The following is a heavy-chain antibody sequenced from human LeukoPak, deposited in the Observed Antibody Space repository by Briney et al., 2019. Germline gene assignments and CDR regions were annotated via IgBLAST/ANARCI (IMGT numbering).Heavy chain of an antibody. J-gene: IGHJ4*02. V-gene: IGHV1-69*05. CDR2: IIPIFGTA. CDR3: ARSVRGYSYGSPFDY. Sequence: ASVKVSCKASGGTFSSYAISWVRQAPGQGLEWMGGIIPIFGTANYAQKFQGRVTITTDESTSTAYMELSSLRSEDTAVYYCARSVRGYSYGSPFDYWGQGTLVTVSS. CDR1: GGTFSSYA. D-gene: IGHD5-18*01.